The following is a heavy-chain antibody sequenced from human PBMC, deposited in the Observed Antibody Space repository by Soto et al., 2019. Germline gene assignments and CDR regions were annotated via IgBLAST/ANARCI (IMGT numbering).Heavy chain of an antibody. V-gene: IGHV3-30-3*01. Sequence: GGSLGLSCAASGFTFSSYAMHWVRQAPGKGLEWVAVISYDGSNKYYADSVKGRFTISRDNSKNTLYLQMNSLRAEDTAVYYCARDGGLGYSGYDFIDYWGQGTLVTVSS. CDR3: ARDGGLGYSGYDFIDY. CDR2: ISYDGSNK. D-gene: IGHD5-12*01. J-gene: IGHJ4*02. CDR1: GFTFSSYA.